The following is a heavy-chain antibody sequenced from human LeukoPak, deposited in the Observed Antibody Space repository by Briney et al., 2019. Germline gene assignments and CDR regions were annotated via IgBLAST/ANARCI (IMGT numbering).Heavy chain of an antibody. CDR3: ARVAYYYDSSGYVIDY. Sequence: SETLSPTSTVSGGSISSGSYYWSWIRQPAGKGLEWIGRIYTSGSTNYNPSLKSPVTLTVDTSKNQFSLKLSSVTAADTAVYYCARVAYYYDSSGYVIDYWGQGTLVPVSS. J-gene: IGHJ4*02. CDR1: GGSISSGSYY. D-gene: IGHD3-22*01. CDR2: IYTSGST. V-gene: IGHV4-61*02.